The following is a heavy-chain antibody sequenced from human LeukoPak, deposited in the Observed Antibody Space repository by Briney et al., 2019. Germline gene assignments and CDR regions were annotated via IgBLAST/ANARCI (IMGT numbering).Heavy chain of an antibody. J-gene: IGHJ6*04. CDR1: GYTFTSYA. D-gene: IGHD2-2*01. CDR3: ARAAVVPAAGYYYYYHGMDV. V-gene: IGHV1-3*01. Sequence: ASVKVSCKASGYTFTSYAMHWVRQAPGQRLEWMGWINADNGNTKYSQKFQGRVTITRDTSASTAYMELSSLRSEDTAVYYCARAAVVPAAGYYYYYHGMDVWGKGTTVTVSS. CDR2: INADNGNT.